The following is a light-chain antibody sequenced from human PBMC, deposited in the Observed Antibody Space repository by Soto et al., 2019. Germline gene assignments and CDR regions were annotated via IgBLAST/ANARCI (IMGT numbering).Light chain of an antibody. J-gene: IGLJ3*02. CDR2: DVA. CDR3: ATRDNSLSRWV. CDR1: SSDVGGSNF. Sequence: QSALTQPASVSDSPGQSITISCTGTSSDVGGSNFVSWYQQHPGKPPKLIIYDVANRPSGVSNRFSGSKSGSTASLIISRLQTEDEADYYCATRDNSLSRWVFGGGTKLTVL. V-gene: IGLV2-14*03.